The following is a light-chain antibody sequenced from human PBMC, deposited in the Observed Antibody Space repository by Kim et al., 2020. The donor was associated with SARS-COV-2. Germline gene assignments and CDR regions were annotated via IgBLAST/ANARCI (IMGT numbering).Light chain of an antibody. J-gene: IGLJ3*02. CDR2: DTR. Sequence: GGTVTLTCASSTGAVTSGHYPYWFQQKPGQAPRTLIYDTRNKHSWTPARFSGSLLGGKAALTLSGAQPEDEAEYYCLLSYSDVAVFGGGTQLTVL. CDR3: LLSYSDVAV. V-gene: IGLV7-46*01. CDR1: TGAVTSGHY.